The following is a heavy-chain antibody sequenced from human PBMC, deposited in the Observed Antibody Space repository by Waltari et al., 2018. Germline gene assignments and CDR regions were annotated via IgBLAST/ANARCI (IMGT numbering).Heavy chain of an antibody. J-gene: IGHJ4*02. V-gene: IGHV3-21*01. D-gene: IGHD6-19*01. CDR2: ISSSSSYI. Sequence: NWVRQAPGKGLEWVSSISSSSSYIYYADSVKGRFTISRGNAKNSLYLQMNSLRAEDTAVYYCARESGSGSGWTDFDYWGQGTLVTVSS. CDR3: ARESGSGSGWTDFDY.